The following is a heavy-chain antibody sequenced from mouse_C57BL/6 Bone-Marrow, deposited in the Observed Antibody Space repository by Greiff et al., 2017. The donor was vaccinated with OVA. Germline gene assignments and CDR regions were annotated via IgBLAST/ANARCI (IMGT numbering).Heavy chain of an antibody. D-gene: IGHD2-3*01. CDR1: GYTFTSYW. CDR3: AMVYDGYYVGPAWFAY. J-gene: IGHJ3*01. CDR2: IHPSDSDT. Sequence: QVQLQQPGAELVKPGASVKVSCKASGYTFTSYWMHWVKQRPGQGLEWIGRIHPSDSDTNYNQKFKGKATLTVDKSSSTAYMQLSSLTSEDSAVYYCAMVYDGYYVGPAWFAYWGQGILVTVSA. V-gene: IGHV1-74*01.